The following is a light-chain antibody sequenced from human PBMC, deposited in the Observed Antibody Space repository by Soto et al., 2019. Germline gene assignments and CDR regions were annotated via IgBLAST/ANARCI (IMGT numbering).Light chain of an antibody. J-gene: IGKJ4*01. CDR3: QQVKTYPRI. V-gene: IGKV1-9*01. CDR2: EES. CDR1: QAVPNN. Sequence: DIQLTQSPSFLSASVGDRVTITCRPSQAVPNNMAWYQQKPGKPPKLLIYEESTLHSGVPSRFSGRKSGTQFTLTIDSLQPEDFATYYCQQVKTYPRIFXGGTKVDIK.